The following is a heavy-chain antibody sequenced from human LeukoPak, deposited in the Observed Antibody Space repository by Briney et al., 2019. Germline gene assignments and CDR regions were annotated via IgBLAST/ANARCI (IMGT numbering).Heavy chain of an antibody. CDR1: GFTFSSYG. J-gene: IGHJ4*02. CDR3: AKARAMVRGVIKGSSFDY. V-gene: IGHV3-30*02. Sequence: GGSLRLSCAASGFTFSSYGMHWVRQAPGKGLEWVAFIRYDGSNKYYADSVKGRFTISRDNSKNTLYLQMNSLRAEDTAVYYCAKARAMVRGVIKGSSFDYWGQGTLVTVSS. D-gene: IGHD3-10*01. CDR2: IRYDGSNK.